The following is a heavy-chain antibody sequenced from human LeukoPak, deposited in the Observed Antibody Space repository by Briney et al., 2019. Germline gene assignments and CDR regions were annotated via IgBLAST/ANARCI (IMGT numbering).Heavy chain of an antibody. CDR3: AKPSSSWLSTSYFDY. CDR2: ISTSGSSI. CDR1: GFTFSSYA. Sequence: PGGSLRLSCAASGFTFSSYAMSWIRQAPGKGLEWVSYISTSGSSIYYADSVKGRFTISRDNAKNSLYLQMDSLRAEDTAVYYCAKPSSSWLSTSYFDYWGQGTLVTVSS. V-gene: IGHV3-11*01. D-gene: IGHD6-13*01. J-gene: IGHJ4*02.